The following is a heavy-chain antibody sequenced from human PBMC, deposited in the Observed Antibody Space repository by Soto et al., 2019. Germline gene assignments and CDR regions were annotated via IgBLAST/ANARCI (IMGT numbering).Heavy chain of an antibody. CDR1: GDTFSSYS. CDR2: IIPIFGTA. J-gene: IGHJ4*02. D-gene: IGHD1-7*01. V-gene: IGHV1-69*13. CDR3: ATPRQDWNYGNY. Sequence: SVKVSCKASGDTFSSYSISWVLQAPGQGLEWMGGIIPIFGTANYAQKFQGRVTITADESTSTAYMELSSLRSEDTAVYYCATPRQDWNYGNYWGQGTLVTVSS.